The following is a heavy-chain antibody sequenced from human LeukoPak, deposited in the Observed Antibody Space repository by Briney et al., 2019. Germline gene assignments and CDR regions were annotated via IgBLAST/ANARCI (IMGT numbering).Heavy chain of an antibody. Sequence: GGSVKVSCKPSGYTFTRYDINWVRQATGQGLEWMGWMNPNSGNTGYAQKFQGRVTMIRNTSISTAYMELSSLRSEDTAVYYCARGLFGGVIVKDYWGQGTLVTVSS. D-gene: IGHD3-16*02. CDR3: ARGLFGGVIVKDY. CDR1: GYTFTRYD. CDR2: MNPNSGNT. V-gene: IGHV1-8*01. J-gene: IGHJ4*02.